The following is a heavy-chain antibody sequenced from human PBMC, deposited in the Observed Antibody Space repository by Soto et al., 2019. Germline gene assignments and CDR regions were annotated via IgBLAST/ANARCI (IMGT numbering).Heavy chain of an antibody. Sequence: PSETLSLTCTVSGGSISSSSYYWGWIRQPPGKGLAWIGSIYYSGSTYYNPSLKSRVTISVDMSKNQFSLKLSSVTAADTAVYYCARGQVVAAPLTRGNYNWFDPWGQGTLVTVSS. D-gene: IGHD2-15*01. V-gene: IGHV4-39*07. J-gene: IGHJ5*02. CDR1: GGSISSSSYY. CDR3: ARGQVVAAPLTRGNYNWFDP. CDR2: IYYSGST.